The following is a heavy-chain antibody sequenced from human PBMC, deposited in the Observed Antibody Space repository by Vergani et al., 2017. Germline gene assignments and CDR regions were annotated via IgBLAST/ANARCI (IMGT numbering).Heavy chain of an antibody. J-gene: IGHJ4*02. D-gene: IGHD6-13*01. CDR2: IYYSGST. Sequence: QVKLQESGPGLLKPSQTLSLTCTVSGESIRSGSHYWGWIRQPPGKGLEWIGSIYYSGSTYYNPSLKSRVTISVDTSKNQFSLKLTSVTAADTAVYYCASRYSSSGHDYWGQGTLVTVSS. CDR3: ASRYSSSGHDY. CDR1: GESIRSGSHY. V-gene: IGHV4-39*01.